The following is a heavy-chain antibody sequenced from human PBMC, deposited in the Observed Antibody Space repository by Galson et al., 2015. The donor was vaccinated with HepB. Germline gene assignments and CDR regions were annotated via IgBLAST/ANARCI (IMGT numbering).Heavy chain of an antibody. CDR3: ARALLATDAFDI. CDR2: INPNSGGT. J-gene: IGHJ3*02. CDR1: GYTFTGYY. D-gene: IGHD5-12*01. V-gene: IGHV1-2*06. Sequence: SCKASGYTFTGYYMHWVRQAPGQGLEWMGRINPNSGGTNYAQKFQGRVTMTRDTSISTAYMELSRLRSDDTAVYYCARALLATDAFDIWGQGTMVTVSS.